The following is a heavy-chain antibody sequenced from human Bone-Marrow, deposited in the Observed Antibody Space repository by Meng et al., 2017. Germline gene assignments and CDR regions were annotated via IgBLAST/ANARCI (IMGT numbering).Heavy chain of an antibody. CDR2: IKSKVDGGTT. CDR1: GGTFRNFW. Sequence: GESLKISCVASGGTFRNFWMTWVRQAPGKGLEWVGRIKSKVDGGTTDFAAPVKGRFTISRDDSKHTVFLQMNSLKTEDTAVYYCTGHTDYWGQGALVTVSS. J-gene: IGHJ4*02. CDR3: TGHTDY. V-gene: IGHV3-15*01.